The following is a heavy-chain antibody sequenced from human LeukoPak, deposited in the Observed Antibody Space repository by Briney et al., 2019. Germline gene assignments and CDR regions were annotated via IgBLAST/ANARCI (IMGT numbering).Heavy chain of an antibody. J-gene: IGHJ4*02. V-gene: IGHV4-4*07. Sequence: SETLSLTCTVSGGSISSYYWSWIRQPAGKGLEWIGRIYTSGSTNYNPSLKSRVTISVDTSKNQFSLKLSSVTAADTAVYYCARVSRAAAFIDYWGQGTLVTVSS. D-gene: IGHD6-13*01. CDR1: GGSISSYY. CDR3: ARVSRAAAFIDY. CDR2: IYTSGST.